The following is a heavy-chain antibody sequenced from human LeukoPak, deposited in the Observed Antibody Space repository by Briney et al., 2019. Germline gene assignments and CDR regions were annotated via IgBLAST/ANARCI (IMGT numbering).Heavy chain of an antibody. D-gene: IGHD2-15*01. CDR3: TTEILGYCSGGSCYSGVY. CDR2: IKSKTDGGTT. CDR1: GFTFSNAW. J-gene: IGHJ4*02. Sequence: GGSLRLSCAASGFTFSNAWRSWVRQAPGKGLEWVGRIKSKTDGGTTDYAAPVKGRFTISRDDSKNTLYLQMNSLKTEDTAVYYCTTEILGYCSGGSCYSGVYWGQGTLVTVSS. V-gene: IGHV3-15*01.